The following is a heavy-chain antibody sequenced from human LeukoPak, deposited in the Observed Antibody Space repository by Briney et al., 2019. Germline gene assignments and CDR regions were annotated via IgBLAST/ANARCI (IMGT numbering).Heavy chain of an antibody. V-gene: IGHV3-74*01. D-gene: IGHD5-24*01. CDR3: VRGREVDALLHDL. Sequence: GGSLRLSCGASGFTFSSHWMHWVRQAPGKGLLWVSRINEDGSYTSYADSVKGRLTISRDNAKNTLYLQMSSLRAEDTALYYCVRGREVDALLHDLWGQGSLVTVSS. CDR2: INEDGSYT. J-gene: IGHJ5*02. CDR1: GFTFSSHW.